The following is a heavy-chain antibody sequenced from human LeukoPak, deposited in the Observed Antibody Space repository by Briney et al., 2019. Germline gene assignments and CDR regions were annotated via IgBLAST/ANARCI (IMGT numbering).Heavy chain of an antibody. CDR3: ARYSSGWYEDY. Sequence: SETLSLTCTVSGGSISSYYWGWIRQPPGKGLEWIGSIYYSGSTYYNPSLKSRVTISVDTSKNQFSLKLSSVTAADTAVYYCARYSSGWYEDYWSQGTLVTVSS. CDR1: GGSISSYY. V-gene: IGHV4-39*01. D-gene: IGHD6-19*01. CDR2: IYYSGST. J-gene: IGHJ4*02.